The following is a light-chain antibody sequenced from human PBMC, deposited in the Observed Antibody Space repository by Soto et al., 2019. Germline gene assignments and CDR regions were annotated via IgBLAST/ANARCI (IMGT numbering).Light chain of an antibody. CDR1: QSVSSY. V-gene: IGKV3-11*01. J-gene: IGKJ1*01. CDR2: DTS. CDR3: QQYNNWPRT. Sequence: EIVLTQSPATLSLSPGERATLSCRASQSVSSYLAWYQQKPGQAPRLLIYDTSNRATGIPARFSGSGSGTEFNLTISSLQSEDFGVYYCQQYNNWPRTFGQGTKVDI.